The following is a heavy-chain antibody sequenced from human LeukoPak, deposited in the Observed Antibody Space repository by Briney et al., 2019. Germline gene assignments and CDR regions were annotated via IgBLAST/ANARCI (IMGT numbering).Heavy chain of an antibody. CDR3: ASDYFDRTGYYAFIY. CDR2: LYTSGST. D-gene: IGHD3-22*01. Sequence: SETLSLTCTVSGGSITDYHWIWIRQPAGKGLEWIGRLYTSGSTNYNPSLKSRVSMSVDTSKKQFSLRLSSVTAADTAIYYCASDYFDRTGYYAFIYWGQGSLVTISS. CDR1: GGSITDYH. J-gene: IGHJ4*02. V-gene: IGHV4-4*07.